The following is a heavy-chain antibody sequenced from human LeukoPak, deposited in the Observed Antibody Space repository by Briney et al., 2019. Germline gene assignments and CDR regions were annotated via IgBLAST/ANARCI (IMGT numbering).Heavy chain of an antibody. J-gene: IGHJ4*02. CDR2: INPNSGGT. D-gene: IGHD3-22*01. Sequence: ASVKVSCKASGYTFTGYYMHWVRQAPGQGLEWMGWINPNSGGTNYAQKFQGRVTMTRDTSISTAYMELSRLRSDDTAVYYCAREISRGVYYYDSSGYFDYWGQGTLVTVSS. V-gene: IGHV1-2*02. CDR3: AREISRGVYYYDSSGYFDY. CDR1: GYTFTGYY.